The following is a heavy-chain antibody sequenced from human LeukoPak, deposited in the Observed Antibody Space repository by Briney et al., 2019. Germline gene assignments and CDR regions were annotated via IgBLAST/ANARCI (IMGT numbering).Heavy chain of an antibody. J-gene: IGHJ4*02. CDR2: IYHSGSA. V-gene: IGHV4-38-2*02. D-gene: IGHD4-17*01. CDR1: GYSISSGYY. CDR3: ASRSTVTNGPDFDY. Sequence: SETLSLTCTVSGYSISSGYYWGWIRQPPGKGLEWIGSIYHSGSAYYNPSLKSRVTISLDTSRNHFSLRLSSVTAADTAIYYCASRSTVTNGPDFDYWGQGTLVTVSS.